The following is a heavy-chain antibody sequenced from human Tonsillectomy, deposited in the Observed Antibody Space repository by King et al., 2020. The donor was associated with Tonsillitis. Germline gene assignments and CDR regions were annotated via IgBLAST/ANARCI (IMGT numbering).Heavy chain of an antibody. V-gene: IGHV3-30-3*01. Sequence: VQLVESGGGVVQPGRSLRLSCAASGFTFSSYAMHWVRQAPGKGLEWVAVMSYDGSNKYYADSVKGRFTISRDNSKNTLYLQVNSLRAEDTAVYYCARGGVVDGSGSYFGDYYYGRDVGRQGTTVTVSS. CDR1: GFTFSSYA. D-gene: IGHD3-10*01. CDR3: ARGGVVDGSGSYFGDYYYGRDV. J-gene: IGHJ6*02. CDR2: MSYDGSNK.